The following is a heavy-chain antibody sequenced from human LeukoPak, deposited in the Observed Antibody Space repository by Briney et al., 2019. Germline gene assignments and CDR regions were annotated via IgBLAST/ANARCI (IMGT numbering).Heavy chain of an antibody. V-gene: IGHV4-34*01. CDR2: INHSGST. J-gene: IGHJ4*02. D-gene: IGHD5-18*01. Sequence: SETLSLTCAVYGGSFSGYYWSWIRQPPGKGLEWIGEINHSGSTNYNPSLKSRVTISVDTSENQFSLKLSSVTAADTAVYYCARAADTAMVTVDYWGQGTLVTVSS. CDR1: GGSFSGYY. CDR3: ARAADTAMVTVDY.